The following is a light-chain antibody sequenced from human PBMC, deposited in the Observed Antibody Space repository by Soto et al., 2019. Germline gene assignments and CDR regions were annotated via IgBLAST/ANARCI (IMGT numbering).Light chain of an antibody. CDR1: QSVSSN. CDR3: QQYNNWPPA. V-gene: IGKV3-15*01. Sequence: EIVMTQSPATLSVSPGERATLSFRASQSVSSNLAWYQQKPGQAPRLLIYGASTRATVIPARFSGSGSGTEFTLTISCLQSEAFAVYYCQQYNNWPPAFGQGTKVEIK. J-gene: IGKJ1*01. CDR2: GAS.